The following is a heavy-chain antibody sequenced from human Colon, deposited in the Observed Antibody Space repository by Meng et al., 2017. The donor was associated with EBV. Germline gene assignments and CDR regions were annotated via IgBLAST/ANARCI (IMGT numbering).Heavy chain of an antibody. CDR2: IFHSGLT. CDR3: MRDLLVLEKNEV. V-gene: IGHV4-4*03. J-gene: IGHJ2*01. D-gene: IGHD1-1*01. Sequence: QVKLQESGPGLGNPPETLSVTCAVSGGSISSSNWWGWVRQSPEKGLEWIGEIFHSGLTNYNPSLQSRVTISVDKSKNQFSLEVTSVTAADTAIYYCMRDLLVLEKNEVWGRGTLVTVSS. CDR1: GGSISSSNW.